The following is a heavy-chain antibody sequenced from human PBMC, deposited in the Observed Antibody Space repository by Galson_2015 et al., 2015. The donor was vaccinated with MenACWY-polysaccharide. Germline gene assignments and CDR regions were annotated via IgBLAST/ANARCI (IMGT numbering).Heavy chain of an antibody. CDR1: GFSFSTYW. CDR3: TKEGAKYCRGSSCYFNWFDP. CDR2: INADGSAT. V-gene: IGHV3-74*01. D-gene: IGHD2-15*01. J-gene: IGHJ5*02. Sequence: SLRLSCAASGFSFSTYWMHWVRHAPGKGLVWVSRINADGSATVYADSVRGRFTISRDNAKNTLYLQVNSLRAEDTAVYYCTKEGAKYCRGSSCYFNWFDPWGQGTLVTVSS.